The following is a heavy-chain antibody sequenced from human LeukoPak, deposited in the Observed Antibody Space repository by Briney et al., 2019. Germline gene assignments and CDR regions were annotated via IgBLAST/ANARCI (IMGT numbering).Heavy chain of an antibody. CDR1: GGSFSGYY. J-gene: IGHJ4*02. D-gene: IGHD3-16*02. CDR2: INHSGST. Sequence: SETLSLTCAVYGGSFSGYYWSWIRQPPGKGLEWIGEINHSGSTNYNPSLKSRVTVSVDTSKNQFSLKLSSVTAADTAVYYCARGPYVWGSYRPLNRLDYWGQGTLVTVSS. CDR3: ARGPYVWGSYRPLNRLDY. V-gene: IGHV4-34*01.